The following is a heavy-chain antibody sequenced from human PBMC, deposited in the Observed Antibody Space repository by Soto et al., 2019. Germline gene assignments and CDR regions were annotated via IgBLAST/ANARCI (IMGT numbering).Heavy chain of an antibody. CDR2: IYYDGST. Sequence: HVQLQESGPGLVKPSQTLSLTCTVSGGSISSGDDYWSWIRQPPGKGLEWLGFIYYDGSTYYNPSLKSRLTISTDTSKNQFSLSLSSVTAADTAVYYSATVRAHFFDNWGQGTQVTVSS. CDR3: ATVRAHFFDN. CDR1: GGSISSGDDY. V-gene: IGHV4-30-4*01. J-gene: IGHJ4*02.